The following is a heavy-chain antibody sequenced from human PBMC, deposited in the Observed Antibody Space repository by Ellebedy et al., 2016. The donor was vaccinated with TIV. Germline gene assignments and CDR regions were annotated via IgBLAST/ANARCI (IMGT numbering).Heavy chain of an antibody. Sequence: MPSEILSLTCTVSGGSISSSSYYWGWIRQPPGKGLEWIGSIYYSGSTYYNPSLKSRVTISVDTSKNQFSLKLSSVTAADTAVYYCASRVSGILYYYGMDVWGQGTTVTVSS. CDR3: ASRVSGILYYYGMDV. D-gene: IGHD1-26*01. V-gene: IGHV4-39*01. CDR2: IYYSGST. J-gene: IGHJ6*02. CDR1: GGSISSSSYY.